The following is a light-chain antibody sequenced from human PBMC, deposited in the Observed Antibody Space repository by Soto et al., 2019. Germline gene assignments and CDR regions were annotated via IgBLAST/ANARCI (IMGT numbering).Light chain of an antibody. V-gene: IGLV2-11*01. CDR3: CSYAGNLVV. CDR2: DVS. Sequence: QSVLTQPRSVSGSPGQSVTISCTGTSSDVGGYNYVSWYQQHPGKAPKLMIYDVSKRPSGVPDRFSGSKSGNTASLTISGLQAEDEADYYCCSYAGNLVVFGGGTKLTVL. CDR1: SSDVGGYNY. J-gene: IGLJ2*01.